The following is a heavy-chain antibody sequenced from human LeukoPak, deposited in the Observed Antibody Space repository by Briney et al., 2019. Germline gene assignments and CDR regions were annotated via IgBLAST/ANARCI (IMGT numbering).Heavy chain of an antibody. CDR1: GFTFSSND. J-gene: IGHJ5*02. CDR2: IWYDGNNK. V-gene: IGHV3-30*02. Sequence: GGSLRLSCAAPGFTFSSNDMHWGREAPGKGRGWVAVIWYDGNNKYYADSVKGRFTISRDNSKNTLFLQMNSLRAEDTAVYYCAKGVQQLVGSWFDPWGQGTLVTVSS. D-gene: IGHD6-13*01. CDR3: AKGVQQLVGSWFDP.